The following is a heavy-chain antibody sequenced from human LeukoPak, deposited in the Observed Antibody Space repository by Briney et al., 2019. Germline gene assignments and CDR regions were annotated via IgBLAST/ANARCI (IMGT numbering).Heavy chain of an antibody. CDR1: GFTLTSYA. CDR2: ISYDGSIK. D-gene: IGHD3-22*01. J-gene: IGHJ4*02. V-gene: IGHV3-30-3*01. Sequence: GRSLRLSCAASGFTLTSYAMHWVRQAPGKGLEWVAVISYDGSIKYYADSVKGRFTISRDNSETTLYLQMNSLRAEDTAVYYCARGSSGYSYYFDYWGREPWSPSPQ. CDR3: ARGSSGYSYYFDY.